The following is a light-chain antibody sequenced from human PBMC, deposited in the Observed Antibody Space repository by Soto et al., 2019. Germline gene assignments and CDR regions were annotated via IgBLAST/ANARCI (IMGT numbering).Light chain of an antibody. V-gene: IGKV1-39*01. CDR1: QRISSY. CDR2: AAS. CDR3: QQSYSTPRLT. J-gene: IGKJ4*01. Sequence: DIEMSQSPSSLSASVGDRVTITCRASQRISSYLNWYQQQPGNAPHLLXYAASSLQSGVPSRFSGSGSGTDFTLTISSLQPEDFATYYCQQSYSTPRLTFGGGTKVDI.